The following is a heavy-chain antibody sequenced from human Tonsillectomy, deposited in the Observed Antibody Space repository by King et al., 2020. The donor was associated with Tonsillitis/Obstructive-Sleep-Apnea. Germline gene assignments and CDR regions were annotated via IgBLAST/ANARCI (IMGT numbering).Heavy chain of an antibody. CDR2: IYPYDSGT. J-gene: IGHJ2*01. CDR1: GFKFINYW. Sequence: QLVQPGAEVKKPGESLKISCQGSGFKFINYWIGWVRQMPGKGLEWMGNIYPYDSGTRYSPSFEGQVTISADKSTSTAYLQWNSLKASDSAMYYCARRFCSGADCYATSSNFDLWGRGTLVTVSS. CDR3: ARRFCSGADCYATSSNFDL. V-gene: IGHV5-51*01. D-gene: IGHD2-15*01.